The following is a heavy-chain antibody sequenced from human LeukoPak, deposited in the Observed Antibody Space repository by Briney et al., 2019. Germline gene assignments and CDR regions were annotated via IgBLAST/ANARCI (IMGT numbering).Heavy chain of an antibody. CDR1: GFTLSDAW. V-gene: IGHV3-15*01. D-gene: IGHD3-16*02. CDR2: IKSKSDGVTR. CDR3: TRFLLGPRGYAWGSYRYLAFDI. Sequence: GGSLRLSCAASGFTLSDAWMSWVRQVPGKGLEWVGHIKSKSDGVTREYAAPVEGRFTISRDGPKNMLYLQMDSLKTEDTAVYYCTRFLLGPRGYAWGSYRYLAFDIWGQGTMVTVSA. J-gene: IGHJ3*02.